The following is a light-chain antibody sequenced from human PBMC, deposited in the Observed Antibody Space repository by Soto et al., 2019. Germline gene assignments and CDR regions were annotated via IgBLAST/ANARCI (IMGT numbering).Light chain of an antibody. V-gene: IGKV3-20*01. CDR2: NVF. CDR1: QRITDTN. Sequence: EIVLTQSPGTLSLSPGERAILSCRASQRITDTNLAWYQQKPGQAPRLLIHNVFTRATGIPDRFSGSGSGTDFTLTISILEPEDFGVYYCQQYGSSPGTFGQGTKVEIK. CDR3: QQYGSSPGT. J-gene: IGKJ1*01.